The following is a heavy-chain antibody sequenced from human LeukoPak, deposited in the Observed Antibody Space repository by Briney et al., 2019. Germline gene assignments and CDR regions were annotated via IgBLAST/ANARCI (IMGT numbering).Heavy chain of an antibody. V-gene: IGHV7-4-1*02. CDR2: INTNTRNP. CDR3: ARIRAPSSFGQRESDY. Sequence: ASVKVSCKASGYTFISYAMNWVRQAPGQGLEWMGWINTNTRNPTYAQGFTGRFVFSLDTSVSTAYLQISSLKAEDTAVYYCARIRAPSSFGQRESDYWGQGTLVTVSS. CDR1: GYTFISYA. D-gene: IGHD3-3*02. J-gene: IGHJ4*02.